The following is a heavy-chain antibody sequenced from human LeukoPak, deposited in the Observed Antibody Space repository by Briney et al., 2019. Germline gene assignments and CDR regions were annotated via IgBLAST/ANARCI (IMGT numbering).Heavy chain of an antibody. V-gene: IGHV4-59*12. CDR2: IYYSGST. CDR1: GGSISSYY. CDR3: ARGLGRIGNWFDP. D-gene: IGHD2/OR15-2a*01. Sequence: SETLSLTCTVSGGSISSYYWSWIRQPPGKGLEWIGYIYYSGSTNYNPSLKSRFTISVDPSKNQSSLKLSSVTAADAAVYYCARGLGRIGNWFDPWGQGTLVTVSS. J-gene: IGHJ5*02.